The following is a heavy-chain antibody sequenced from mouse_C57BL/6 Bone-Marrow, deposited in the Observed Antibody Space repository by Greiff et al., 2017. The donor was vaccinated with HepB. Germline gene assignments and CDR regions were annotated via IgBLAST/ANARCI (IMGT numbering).Heavy chain of an antibody. CDR2: IRNKANGYTT. J-gene: IGHJ2*01. V-gene: IGHV7-3*01. Sequence: EVQLVESGGGLVQPGGSLSLSCAASGFTFTDYYMSWVRQPPGKALEWLGFIRNKANGYTTEYSASVKGRFTISRDNSQSILYLQMNALRAEDSATYYCARYKAYYDGLFDDWGQGTTLTVSS. D-gene: IGHD1-1*01. CDR1: GFTFTDYY. CDR3: ARYKAYYDGLFDD.